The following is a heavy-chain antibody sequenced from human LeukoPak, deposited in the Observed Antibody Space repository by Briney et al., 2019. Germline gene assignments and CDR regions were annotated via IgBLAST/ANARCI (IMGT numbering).Heavy chain of an antibody. J-gene: IGHJ4*02. V-gene: IGHV3-7*01. Sequence: GGSLRLSCVASGFIFRNYWMSWVRQARGNGLEWVANINHDGGDKNYVDSVKGRFTISRDNAKSSLYLQMNSLRVEDTAVYYCAITGGPTVTAFDLWGQGILVTVSS. D-gene: IGHD4-17*01. CDR2: INHDGGDK. CDR3: AITGGPTVTAFDL. CDR1: GFIFRNYW.